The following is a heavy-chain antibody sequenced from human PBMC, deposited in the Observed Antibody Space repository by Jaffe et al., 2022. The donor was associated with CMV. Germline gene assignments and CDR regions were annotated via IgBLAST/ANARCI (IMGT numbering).Heavy chain of an antibody. D-gene: IGHD3-10*01. Sequence: EVQLVESGGGLVQPGGSLRLSCAASGFTVSSNYMSWVRQAPGKGLEWVSVIYSGGSTYYADSVKGRFTISRDNSKNTLYLQMNSLRAEDTAVYYCARPGYYYGSGYFDYWGQGTLVTVSS. J-gene: IGHJ4*02. V-gene: IGHV3-66*01. CDR3: ARPGYYYGSGYFDY. CDR1: GFTVSSNY. CDR2: IYSGGST.